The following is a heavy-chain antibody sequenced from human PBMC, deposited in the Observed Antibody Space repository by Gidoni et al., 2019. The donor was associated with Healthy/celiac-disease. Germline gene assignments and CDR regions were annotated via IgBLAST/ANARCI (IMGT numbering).Heavy chain of an antibody. V-gene: IGHV3-43D*03. CDR2: ISWDGGST. CDR1: GFTFDDYA. J-gene: IGHJ4*02. Sequence: EVQLVESGGVVVQPGGSLRLSCAASGFTFDDYAMHWVRQAPGKGLEWVSLISWDGGSTYYADSVKGRFTISRDNSKNSLYLQMNSLRAEDTALYYCAKGAQDYDILTGPLDYWGQGTLVTVSS. CDR3: AKGAQDYDILTGPLDY. D-gene: IGHD3-9*01.